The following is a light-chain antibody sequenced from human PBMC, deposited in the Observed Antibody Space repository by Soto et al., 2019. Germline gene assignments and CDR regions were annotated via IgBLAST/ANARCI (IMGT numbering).Light chain of an antibody. CDR1: SSDVGAYDY. J-gene: IGLJ2*01. Sequence: QSALTQPPSASGSPGQSVTISCTGTSSDVGAYDYVSWYQQHPGKAPKLMIYEVSQRPSGVPDRFSGPKSGNTASLTISGLQAEDEGDYYCSSFAGINNLLFGGGTKLTVL. CDR3: SSFAGINNLL. V-gene: IGLV2-8*01. CDR2: EVS.